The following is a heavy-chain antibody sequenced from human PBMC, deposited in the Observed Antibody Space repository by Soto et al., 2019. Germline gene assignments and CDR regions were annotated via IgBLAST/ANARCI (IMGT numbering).Heavy chain of an antibody. CDR3: ARDLLKGNVTVPTSVYYYYYGMDV. Sequence: QVQLVQSGAEVKKPGSSVKLSCKASGGPFSSYAISWVRQAPGQGLEWMGGIIPIFGTANYAQKFQGRVTITADESTSKAYMELRSLRSEDTAVYYCARDLLKGNVTVPTSVYYYYYGMDVWGQGTTVTVSS. V-gene: IGHV1-69*01. CDR1: GGPFSSYA. CDR2: IIPIFGTA. J-gene: IGHJ6*02. D-gene: IGHD4-4*01.